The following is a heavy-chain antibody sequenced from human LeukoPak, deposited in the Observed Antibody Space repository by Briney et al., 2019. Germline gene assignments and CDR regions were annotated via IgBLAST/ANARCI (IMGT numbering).Heavy chain of an antibody. CDR2: INPNSGDT. V-gene: IGHV1-2*02. J-gene: IGHJ6*02. D-gene: IGHD3-16*01. CDR1: GYSFTGYF. CDR3: ARRFYYAMDV. Sequence: GASVKVSCKASGYSFTGYFIQWVRQDPGQGLEWMGWINPNSGDTNYAQKFQGRVTTTRDTSISTAYMELSRLRSDDAAVYYCARRFYYAMDVWGQGTTVTVSS.